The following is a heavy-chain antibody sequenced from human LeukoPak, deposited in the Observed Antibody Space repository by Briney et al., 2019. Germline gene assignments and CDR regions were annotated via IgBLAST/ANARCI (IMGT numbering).Heavy chain of an antibody. CDR2: ISSSSSYI. CDR1: GFTFSSYS. CDR3: ARYDSGSYRY. J-gene: IGHJ4*02. V-gene: IGHV3-21*01. D-gene: IGHD1-26*01. Sequence: GGSLRLSCAASGFTFSSYSMNWVRQAPGKGLEWVSSISSSSSYIYYADSVKGRFTISRDNAKNSLYLQMNSLRAEDTAVCYCARYDSGSYRYWGQGTLVTVSS.